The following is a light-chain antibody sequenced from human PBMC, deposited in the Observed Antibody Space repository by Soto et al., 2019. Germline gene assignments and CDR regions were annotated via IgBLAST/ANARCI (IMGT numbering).Light chain of an antibody. Sequence: VLTQSPGTLSLSPGERATLSCRASQTVSITYLTWYQQKPGQAPRLLIFGASKRPTGIPDRFSGSGSGRDFTLTISGLEPEDFAVYYCQQYGSSPLISFGQGTRLEIK. CDR1: QTVSITY. CDR2: GAS. J-gene: IGKJ5*01. CDR3: QQYGSSPLIS. V-gene: IGKV3-20*01.